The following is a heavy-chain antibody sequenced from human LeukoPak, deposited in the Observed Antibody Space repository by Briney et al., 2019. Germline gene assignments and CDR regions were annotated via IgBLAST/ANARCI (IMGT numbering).Heavy chain of an antibody. CDR1: GGSISSYY. J-gene: IGHJ3*02. Sequence: NPSETLSLTCTVSGGSISSYYWSWIRQPPGKGPEWIGYIYYSGSTNYNPSLKSRVTISVDTSKNQFSLKLSSVTAADTAVYYCARESDDIDAFDIWGQGTMVTVSS. D-gene: IGHD3-9*01. CDR3: ARESDDIDAFDI. CDR2: IYYSGST. V-gene: IGHV4-59*01.